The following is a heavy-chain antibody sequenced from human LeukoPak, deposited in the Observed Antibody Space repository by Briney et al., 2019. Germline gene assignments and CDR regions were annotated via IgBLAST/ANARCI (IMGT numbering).Heavy chain of an antibody. J-gene: IGHJ3*02. CDR1: GGSISSSSYY. CDR3: ARISWRGLEFDI. V-gene: IGHV4-39*07. D-gene: IGHD3-10*01. CDR2: INHSGST. Sequence: PSETLSLTCTVSGGSISSSSYYWGWIRQPPGKGLEWIGEINHSGSTNYNPSLKSRVTISVDTSKNQFSLKLSSVTAADTAVYYCARISWRGLEFDIWGQGTMVTVSS.